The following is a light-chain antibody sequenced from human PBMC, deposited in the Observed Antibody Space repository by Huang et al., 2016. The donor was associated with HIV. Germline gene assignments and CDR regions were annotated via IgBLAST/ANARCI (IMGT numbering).Light chain of an antibody. CDR3: LQVNSYPFT. CDR1: QGISND. V-gene: IGKV1-6*01. CDR2: SAS. J-gene: IGKJ3*01. Sequence: AIQMTQSPSSLSASIGDRVTITCRASQGISNDLGWYQQKPGKPPKLLIYSASSLHSGVPSRFSGSRSGTDFALTISRLQSEDFATYYYLQVNSYPFTFGPGTKVDIK.